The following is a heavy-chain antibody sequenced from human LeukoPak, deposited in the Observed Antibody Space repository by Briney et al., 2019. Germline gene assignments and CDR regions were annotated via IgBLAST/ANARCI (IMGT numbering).Heavy chain of an antibody. Sequence: SVKVSCMASGGTFSSYAISWVRQAPGQGLEWMGGIIPIFGTANYAQKFQGRVTITADESTSTAYMELSSLRSEDTAVYYCARAYYYGSGSALSIDYWGQGTLVTVSS. D-gene: IGHD3-10*01. CDR3: ARAYYYGSGSALSIDY. V-gene: IGHV1-69*01. CDR1: GGTFSSYA. CDR2: IIPIFGTA. J-gene: IGHJ4*02.